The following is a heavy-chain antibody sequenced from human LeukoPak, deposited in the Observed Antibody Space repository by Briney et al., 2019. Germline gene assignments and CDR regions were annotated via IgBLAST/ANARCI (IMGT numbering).Heavy chain of an antibody. J-gene: IGHJ4*02. Sequence: GGSLRLSCAASGFTFSSYAMHWVRQAPGKGLEWVAVISYDGSNKYYADSVKGRFTISRDNAKNSLYLQMNSLRAEDTAVYYCARDEVLGGQGTLVTVSS. CDR2: ISYDGSNK. CDR1: GFTFSSYA. CDR3: ARDEVL. V-gene: IGHV3-30-3*01.